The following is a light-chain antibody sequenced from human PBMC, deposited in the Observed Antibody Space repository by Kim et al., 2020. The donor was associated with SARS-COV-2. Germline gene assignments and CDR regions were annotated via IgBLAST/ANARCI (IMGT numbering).Light chain of an antibody. CDR3: TSYACGNTVI. Sequence: QSALTQPPSASGSPGQSVTISCTGTSSDVGAFDFVSWYQQHPAKAPKLMIYEVNKRPSGVPDRFSGSKSGNTASLTVSGLQSEDEADYYCTSYACGNTVIFGGGTQLTVL. CDR2: EVN. V-gene: IGLV2-8*01. J-gene: IGLJ2*01. CDR1: SSDVGAFDF.